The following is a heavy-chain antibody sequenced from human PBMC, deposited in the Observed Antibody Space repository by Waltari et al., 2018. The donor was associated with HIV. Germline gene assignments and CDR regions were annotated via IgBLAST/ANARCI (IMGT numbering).Heavy chain of an antibody. J-gene: IGHJ3*02. V-gene: IGHV3-23*01. D-gene: IGHD3-22*01. Sequence: EVQLLESGGGLVEPAGSLRLSCAASGFTFSGSALGWGRQAQGKGLEGVSRISGSGGTTDYADFVKGRFTISRDNSKNTLYLQINSLRAEDTAIYYCAKIGYESGSYYYRDAFDMWGQGTMVTVSS. CDR3: AKIGYESGSYYYRDAFDM. CDR2: ISGSGGTT. CDR1: GFTFSGSA.